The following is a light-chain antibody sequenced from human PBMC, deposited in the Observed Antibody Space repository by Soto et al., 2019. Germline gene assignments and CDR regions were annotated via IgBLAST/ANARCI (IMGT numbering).Light chain of an antibody. V-gene: IGKV4-1*01. CDR2: WAS. CDR1: QSVLYSSNNKNY. Sequence: DIVMTQSPDSLAVSLGERATINCKSSQSVLYSSNNKNYLAWYQQKPGQPPKMVIYWASTRESGVPDRFSGSGSGTDFTLTISSLHAEDVAVYYCQQYYSTTPTFGQGTKLAIK. CDR3: QQYYSTTPT. J-gene: IGKJ2*01.